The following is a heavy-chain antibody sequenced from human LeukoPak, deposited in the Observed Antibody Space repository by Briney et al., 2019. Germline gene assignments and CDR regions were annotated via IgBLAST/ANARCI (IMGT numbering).Heavy chain of an antibody. CDR2: IYYSGST. CDR1: GGSISSGGYY. D-gene: IGHD3-22*01. V-gene: IGHV4-31*03. CDR3: ARYYYDSSGYYYFEY. J-gene: IGHJ4*02. Sequence: SQTLSLTCTVSGGSISSGGYYWSWIRQHPGKGLKWIGYIYYSGSTYYNPSLKSRVTISVDTSKNQFSLKLSSVTAADTAVYYCARYYYDSSGYYYFEYWGQGTLVTVSS.